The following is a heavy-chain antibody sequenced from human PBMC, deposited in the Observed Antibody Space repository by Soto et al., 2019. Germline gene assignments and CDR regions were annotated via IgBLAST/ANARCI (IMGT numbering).Heavy chain of an antibody. CDR1: GGSFSGYY. CDR2: INHSGST. Sequence: ASETLSLTCAVYGGSFSGYYWSWIRQPPGKGLEWIGEINHSGSTNYNPSLKSRVTISVDTSKNQFSLKLSSVTAADTAVYYCASGSAGYSSSRGGWYFDYWGQGTLVTVSS. V-gene: IGHV4-34*01. D-gene: IGHD6-13*01. CDR3: ASGSAGYSSSRGGWYFDY. J-gene: IGHJ4*02.